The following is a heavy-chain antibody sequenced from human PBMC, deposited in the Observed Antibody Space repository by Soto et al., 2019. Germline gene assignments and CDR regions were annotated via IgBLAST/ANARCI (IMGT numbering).Heavy chain of an antibody. V-gene: IGHV1-69*01. CDR2: IIPIFGTA. Sequence: QVQLVQSGAEVKKPGSSVKVSCKASGGTFSSYAISWVRQAPGQGLEWLGGIIPIFGTANYAQKFQGRVTITADESTSTAYMELSSLRSEDTAVYYCARHSGSYSKYYYYYGMDVWGQGTTVTVSS. CDR3: ARHSGSYSKYYYYYGMDV. CDR1: GGTFSSYA. J-gene: IGHJ6*02. D-gene: IGHD1-26*01.